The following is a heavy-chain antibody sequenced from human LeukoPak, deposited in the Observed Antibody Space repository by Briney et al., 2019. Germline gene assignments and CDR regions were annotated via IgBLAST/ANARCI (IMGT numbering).Heavy chain of an antibody. V-gene: IGHV4-59*12. CDR3: ARDRYYYDSSGYSLFDY. CDR2: IHYSGTT. CDR1: GGSISSYY. Sequence: SETLSLTCTVSGGSISSYYWSWIRQPPGKGLEWIGYIHYSGTTNYTPSLKSRVTMSVDTSKNQFSLKLSSVTAADTAVYFCARDRYYYDSSGYSLFDYWGQGTLVTVSS. D-gene: IGHD3-22*01. J-gene: IGHJ4*02.